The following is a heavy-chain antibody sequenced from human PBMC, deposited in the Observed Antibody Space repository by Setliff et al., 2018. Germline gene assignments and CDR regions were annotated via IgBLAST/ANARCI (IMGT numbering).Heavy chain of an antibody. Sequence: PSETLSLTCTVSGGPINDFYWTWIRQTPGKGLEWIGYVFYTGSTVYNPSLESRVTMSIDRSNRQFSLHLSSVTAADTAVYYCARDRVVVRAGRRGYYFDYWGQGTLVTVSS. J-gene: IGHJ4*02. CDR3: ARDRVVVRAGRRGYYFDY. CDR1: GGPINDFY. D-gene: IGHD2-15*01. V-gene: IGHV4-4*08. CDR2: VFYTGST.